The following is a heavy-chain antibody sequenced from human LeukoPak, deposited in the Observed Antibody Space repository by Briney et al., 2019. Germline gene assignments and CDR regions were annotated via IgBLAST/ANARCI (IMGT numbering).Heavy chain of an antibody. Sequence: ASVKVSSKASGYTFTGYYMHWVRQAPGQGLEWMGWINPNSGGTNYAQKFQGRVTITRDTSASTAYMELSSLRSEDTAVYYCARVIVVGDDAFDIWGQGTMVTVSS. CDR3: ARVIVVGDDAFDI. V-gene: IGHV1-2*02. D-gene: IGHD3-22*01. CDR1: GYTFTGYY. CDR2: INPNSGGT. J-gene: IGHJ3*02.